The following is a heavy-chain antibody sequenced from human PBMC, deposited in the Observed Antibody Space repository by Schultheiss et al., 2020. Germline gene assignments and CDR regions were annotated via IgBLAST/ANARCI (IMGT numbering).Heavy chain of an antibody. Sequence: GSLRLSCAASGFTFSSYGMHWVRQAPGKGLEWVAVISYDGSNKYYADSVKGRFTISRDNSKNTLYLQMNSLRAEDTAVYYCAKTPAMANDAFDIWGQGTLV. CDR3: AKTPAMANDAFDI. CDR1: GFTFSSYG. D-gene: IGHD5-24*01. J-gene: IGHJ3*02. V-gene: IGHV3-30*18. CDR2: ISYDGSNK.